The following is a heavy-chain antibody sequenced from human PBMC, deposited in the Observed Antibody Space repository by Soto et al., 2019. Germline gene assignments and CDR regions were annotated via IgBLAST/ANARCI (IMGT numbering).Heavy chain of an antibody. J-gene: IGHJ4*02. Sequence: QVQLQESGPGLVKPSQTLSLTCTVSGGSISSGGYYWSWIRQHPGKGLEWIGYIYYSGSTYYNPSLKSRVTISVDPSKNQFSLKLNSVTAADTAVYYCARGITMVRGVGLFYFDYWGQGTLVTVSS. D-gene: IGHD3-10*01. CDR2: IYYSGST. CDR1: GGSISSGGYY. V-gene: IGHV4-31*03. CDR3: ARGITMVRGVGLFYFDY.